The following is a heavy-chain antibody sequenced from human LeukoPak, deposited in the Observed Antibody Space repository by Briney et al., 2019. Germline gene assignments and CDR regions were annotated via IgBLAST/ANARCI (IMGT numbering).Heavy chain of an antibody. V-gene: IGHV3-30*18. D-gene: IGHD3-10*01. CDR1: GFTFSSYG. J-gene: IGHJ6*02. CDR3: AKEPITMVRGVIITLDYYYGMDV. Sequence: PGGSLRLSCAASGFTFSSYGMHWVRQAPGKGLEWVAVISYDGSNKYYADSVKGRFTISRDNSKNTLYLQMNSLRAEDTAVYYCAKEPITMVRGVIITLDYYYGMDVWGQGTTVTVSS. CDR2: ISYDGSNK.